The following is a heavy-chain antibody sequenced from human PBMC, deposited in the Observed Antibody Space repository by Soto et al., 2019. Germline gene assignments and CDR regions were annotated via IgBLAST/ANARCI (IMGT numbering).Heavy chain of an antibody. CDR3: AKVVIYGDHRAGAFDI. J-gene: IGHJ3*02. D-gene: IGHD4-17*01. CDR2: VSDGGDTT. Sequence: GSLRLSCAASRFTFSDYAMTWVRQAPGKGLEWVSVVSDGGDTTYYAASVRGRFTISRDNSKDTVYLQMNSLRAGDTAVYYCAKVVIYGDHRAGAFDIWGRGTMVTVSS. V-gene: IGHV3-23*01. CDR1: RFTFSDYA.